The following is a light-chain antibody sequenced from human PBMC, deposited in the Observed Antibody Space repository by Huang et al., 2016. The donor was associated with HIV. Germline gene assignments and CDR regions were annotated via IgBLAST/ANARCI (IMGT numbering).Light chain of an antibody. CDR3: QQYYISPPT. J-gene: IGKJ2*01. CDR1: QSVLSRHTNKTY. CDR2: GAF. Sequence: DIVMTQSPDSLAVSLGERATINCKSSQSVLSRHTNKTYLAWYQQRPGQSPTLLIYGAFTRRSGVPERVRASGSGTQYSLTSRNMQAEDVAFYYCQQYYISPPTFGQGTKLEI. V-gene: IGKV4-1*01.